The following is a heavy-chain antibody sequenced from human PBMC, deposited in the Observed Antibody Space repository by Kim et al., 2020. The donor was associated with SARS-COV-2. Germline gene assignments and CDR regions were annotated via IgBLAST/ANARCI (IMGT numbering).Heavy chain of an antibody. J-gene: IGHJ5*01. CDR2: TT. Sequence: TTDYAGSVKGRITICRDNARGILYLQMNRLRAEDTALYYCATTNWLDSWGQGTQVTVSS. V-gene: IGHV3-74*01. CDR3: ATTNWLDS. D-gene: IGHD1-26*01.